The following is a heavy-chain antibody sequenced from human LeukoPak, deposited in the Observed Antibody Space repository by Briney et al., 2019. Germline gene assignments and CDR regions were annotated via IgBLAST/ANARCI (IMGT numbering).Heavy chain of an antibody. D-gene: IGHD1-14*01. CDR2: INPSGGST. CDR3: ARGTSGEAFDI. Sequence: ASVKVSCKASGYTFTSYAMNWVRQAPGQGLEWMGIINPSGGSTSYAQKFQGRVTMTRDMSTSTVYMELSSLRSEDTAVYYCARGTSGEAFDIWGQGTMVTVSS. J-gene: IGHJ3*02. V-gene: IGHV1-46*01. CDR1: GYTFTSYA.